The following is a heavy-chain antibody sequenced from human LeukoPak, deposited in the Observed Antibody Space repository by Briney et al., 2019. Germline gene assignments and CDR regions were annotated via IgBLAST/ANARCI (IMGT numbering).Heavy chain of an antibody. CDR3: AKDRGDGIIRGHAFDI. CDR2: ISGSGGST. Sequence: PGGSLRLSCAASGFTFSSYAMSWVRQAPGKGLEWVSAISGSGGSTYYADSVKGRFTISRDNSKNTLYLQMNSLRAEDTAVYYCAKDRGDGIIRGHAFDIWGQGTMVTVSS. CDR1: GFTFSSYA. V-gene: IGHV3-23*01. J-gene: IGHJ3*02. D-gene: IGHD3-10*01.